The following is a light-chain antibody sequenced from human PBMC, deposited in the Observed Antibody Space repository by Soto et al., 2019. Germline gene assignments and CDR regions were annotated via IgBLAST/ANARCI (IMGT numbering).Light chain of an antibody. CDR1: QIVSSSY. Sequence: EIVLTQSPGTLSLSPGERSTLSCLASQIVSSSYLSWYQQKPVQAPRLLIYGASSRATGIPDRFSGSGSGTDFTLTISRLEPEDFAVYYCQQYGSSPRTVGQGTQVEIK. CDR3: QQYGSSPRT. J-gene: IGKJ1*01. V-gene: IGKV3-20*01. CDR2: GAS.